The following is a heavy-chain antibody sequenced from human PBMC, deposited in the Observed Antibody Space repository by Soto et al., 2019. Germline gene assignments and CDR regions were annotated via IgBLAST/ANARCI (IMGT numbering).Heavy chain of an antibody. CDR3: ARVSYSSSWYYFDY. V-gene: IGHV4-59*01. D-gene: IGHD6-13*01. Sequence: SETLSLTCTVSGGSISSYYWSWIRQPPGKGLEWIGYIYYSGSTNYNPSLKSRVTISVDTSKNQFSLKLSSVTAADTAVYYCARVSYSSSWYYFDYWGQGTLVTVSS. CDR2: IYYSGST. CDR1: GGSISSYY. J-gene: IGHJ4*02.